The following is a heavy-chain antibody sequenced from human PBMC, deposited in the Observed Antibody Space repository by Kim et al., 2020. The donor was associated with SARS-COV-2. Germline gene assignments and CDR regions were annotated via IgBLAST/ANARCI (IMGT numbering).Heavy chain of an antibody. V-gene: IGHV4-59*01. J-gene: IGHJ4*02. Sequence: SHNHNPALKSPVSISVDTSKSQFSLNLHSGTAADTAVYYCARESRNLIFDYWGQGVLVTVSS. CDR2: SH. CDR3: ARESRNLIFDY. D-gene: IGHD1-1*01.